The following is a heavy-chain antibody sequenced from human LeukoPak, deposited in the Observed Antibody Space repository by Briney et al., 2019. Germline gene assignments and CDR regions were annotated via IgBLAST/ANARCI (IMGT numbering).Heavy chain of an antibody. V-gene: IGHV3-23*01. CDR1: GFTFNSYA. CDR2: ISAGGGST. D-gene: IGHD1-7*01. J-gene: IGHJ4*02. CDR3: AKGDNWNSRGAFDY. Sequence: GGSLRLSCAPSGFTFNSYAMSWVRQAPGKGLEWVSGISAGGGSTYYADSVKGRFTISRDNSKNTLYLQMNSLRAEGTAVYFCAKGDNWNSRGAFDYWGQGTLVTVSS.